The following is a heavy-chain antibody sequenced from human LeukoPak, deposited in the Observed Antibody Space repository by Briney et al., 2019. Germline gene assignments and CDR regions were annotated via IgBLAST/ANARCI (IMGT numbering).Heavy chain of an antibody. CDR2: INPNGDGT. J-gene: IGHJ4*02. Sequence: ASVKVSCKASGYTFSGYYVHWVRQAPGQGLEWMGRINPNGDGTNYAQKFQGWVTMTRDTSMSTACMELSRLSSDDTAVYYCATGDYFDYWGQGTLVTVSS. CDR1: GYTFSGYY. V-gene: IGHV1-2*04. CDR3: ATGDYFDY.